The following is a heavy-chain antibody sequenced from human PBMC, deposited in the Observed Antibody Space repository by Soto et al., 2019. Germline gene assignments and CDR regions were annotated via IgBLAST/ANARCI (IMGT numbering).Heavy chain of an antibody. J-gene: IGHJ4*02. V-gene: IGHV1-18*01. D-gene: IGHD6-19*01. CDR3: ARGPVAGSDF. CDR2: ISPYSGET. CDR1: GYPFRSYG. Sequence: QVQLVQSGAEVKKPAASVRVSCKASGYPFRSYGIVWVRQAPGQGLEWMGWISPYSGETRYPEKFQDRLTLTTDTSTNTAYMALRSLTSDDTAVYFCARGPVAGSDFWGQGTLVTVSS.